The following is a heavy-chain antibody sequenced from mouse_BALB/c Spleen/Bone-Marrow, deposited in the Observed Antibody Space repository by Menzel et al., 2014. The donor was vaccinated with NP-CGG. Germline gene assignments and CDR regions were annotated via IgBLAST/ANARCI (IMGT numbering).Heavy chain of an antibody. CDR3: AGDDYVV. J-gene: IGHJ1*01. V-gene: IGHV14-3*02. Sequence: EVQLQQSGAELVKPGASVKLSCTASGFNIKDTYMHWVKQRPAQGLEWIGKIDPANDYSEHNPKFLGKATITADTSSNTAYLHLSSLTSEDTAFYYRAGDDYVVWGAGTTVTVSS. CDR2: IDPANDYS. D-gene: IGHD2-4*01. CDR1: GFNIKDTY.